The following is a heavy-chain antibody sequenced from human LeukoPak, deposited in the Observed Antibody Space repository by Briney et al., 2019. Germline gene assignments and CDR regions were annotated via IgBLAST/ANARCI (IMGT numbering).Heavy chain of an antibody. CDR3: ARTRRRDFKFHGMDV. Sequence: SETLSLTCTVSGASMSGHYWAWIRHDPGTGLEWIGNNYYTGTTSYNPALVSRVTISLDTSNNRFSLKLKSVTAADTARYYCARTRRRDFKFHGMDVWGQGTAVTVSS. CDR1: GASMSGHY. V-gene: IGHV4-59*08. J-gene: IGHJ6*02. CDR2: NYYTGTT. D-gene: IGHD2/OR15-2a*01.